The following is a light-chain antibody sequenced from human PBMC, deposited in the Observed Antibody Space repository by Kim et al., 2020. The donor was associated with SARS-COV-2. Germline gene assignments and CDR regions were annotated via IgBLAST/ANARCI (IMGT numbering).Light chain of an antibody. V-gene: IGKV3D-15*01. CDR1: QSVSSN. J-gene: IGKJ4*01. CDR2: GAS. CDR3: QQYNNWPLT. Sequence: VSPGERATLSGGASQSVSSNLAWYRQRPGQAPRLLIYGASTRATGIPARFSGSGSGTEFTLTISSLQSEDFAVYYCQQYNNWPLTFGGGTKVDIK.